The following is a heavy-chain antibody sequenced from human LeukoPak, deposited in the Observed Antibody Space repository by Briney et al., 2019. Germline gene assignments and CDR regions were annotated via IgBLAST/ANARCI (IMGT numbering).Heavy chain of an antibody. D-gene: IGHD3-10*01. CDR3: ARGAMVRGVKFDY. J-gene: IGHJ4*02. CDR1: GGSISSSNW. Sequence: SGTLSLTCAVSGGSISSSNWWSWVRQPPGKGLEWIGEIYHSGSTNYNPSLKIRVTISVDKSKNQFSLKLSSVTAADTAVYYCARGAMVRGVKFDYWGQGTLVTVSS. V-gene: IGHV4-4*02. CDR2: IYHSGST.